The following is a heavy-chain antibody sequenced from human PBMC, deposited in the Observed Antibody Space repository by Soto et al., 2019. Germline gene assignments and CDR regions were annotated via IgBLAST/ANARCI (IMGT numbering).Heavy chain of an antibody. D-gene: IGHD2-15*01. CDR2: IIPGFGTA. J-gene: IGHJ6*02. Sequence: QVQLVQSGAEVKKPGSSVRVSCKASGGTFSKYKITWVRQAPGQGLEWMGGIIPGFGTANYAPKLQGRVTITADESTNTAYMGVSSLRSDATAVYYCARDCSGGGCFSANNFYYGMDVWGQGPTVTVSS. CDR1: GGTFSKYK. V-gene: IGHV1-69*12. CDR3: ARDCSGGGCFSANNFYYGMDV.